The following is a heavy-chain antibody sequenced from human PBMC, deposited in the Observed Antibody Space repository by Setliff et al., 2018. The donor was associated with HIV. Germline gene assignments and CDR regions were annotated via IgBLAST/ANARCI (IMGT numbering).Heavy chain of an antibody. Sequence: GGSLRLSCAASGFTFSSYWMHWVRQAPGKGLEWVGRIKSKSDGGARDYAAPVQGRFTISRDDSKNTLYLQMNSLRAEDTAVYYCARYLGNYYGSGLDYWGQGTLVTVSS. CDR3: ARYLGNYYGSGLDY. D-gene: IGHD3-10*01. V-gene: IGHV3-15*01. CDR2: IKSKSDGGAR. J-gene: IGHJ4*02. CDR1: GFTFSSYW.